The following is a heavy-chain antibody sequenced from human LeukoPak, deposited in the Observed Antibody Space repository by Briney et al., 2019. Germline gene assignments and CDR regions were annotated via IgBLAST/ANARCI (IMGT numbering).Heavy chain of an antibody. CDR3: ARGGYVTGEADY. Sequence: GASEKVSCKASGYTFTRYDINWVRQATGQGLEWMGWMNPNSGNTGYAQKFQGRVTMTRNTSISTAYMELSSLRSEDTAVYYCARGGYVTGEADYWGQGTLVTVSS. CDR1: GYTFTRYD. J-gene: IGHJ4*02. V-gene: IGHV1-8*01. D-gene: IGHD7-27*01. CDR2: MNPNSGNT.